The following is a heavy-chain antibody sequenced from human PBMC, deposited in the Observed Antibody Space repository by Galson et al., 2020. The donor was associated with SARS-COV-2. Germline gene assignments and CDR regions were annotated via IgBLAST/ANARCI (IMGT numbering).Heavy chain of an antibody. Sequence: GGSLRLSCAASGFTFDDYAMHWVRQAPGTGLEWVSGISWHSGSISYADSVKGRFTISRDNAKNSLYLQMNSLRAEDTALYYCAKDVWFEELLFSWGAFDSWGQGTMVTVSS. J-gene: IGHJ3*02. D-gene: IGHD3-10*01. CDR1: GFTFDDYA. V-gene: IGHV3-9*01. CDR2: ISWHSGSI. CDR3: AKDVWFEELLFSWGAFDS.